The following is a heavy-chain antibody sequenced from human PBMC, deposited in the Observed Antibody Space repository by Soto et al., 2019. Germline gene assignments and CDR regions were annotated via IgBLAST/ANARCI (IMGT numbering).Heavy chain of an antibody. V-gene: IGHV3-30-3*01. CDR3: ARGGIYDMDAGHLDY. D-gene: IGHD3-9*01. CDR1: GFTFSSYA. CDR2: ISYDGSNK. Sequence: HPGGSLRLSCAASGFTFSSYAMHWVRQAPGKGLEWVAVISYDGSNKYYADSVKGRFTISRDNSKNTLYLQMNSLRAEDTAVYYCARGGIYDMDAGHLDYWGQGTLVTVSS. J-gene: IGHJ4*02.